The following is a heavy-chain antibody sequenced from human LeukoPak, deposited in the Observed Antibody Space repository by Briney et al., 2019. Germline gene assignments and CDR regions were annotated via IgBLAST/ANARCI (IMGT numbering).Heavy chain of an antibody. Sequence: GGSLRLSCAASGFTFSSYGMHWVRQAPGKGLEWVAVISYDGSNKCYADSVKGRFTISRDNSKNTLYLQMNSLRAEDTAVYYCAKVTTWAARTRILYYYYGMDVWGQGTTVTVSS. V-gene: IGHV3-30*18. CDR2: ISYDGSNK. CDR1: GFTFSSYG. J-gene: IGHJ6*02. D-gene: IGHD6-25*01. CDR3: AKVTTWAARTRILYYYYGMDV.